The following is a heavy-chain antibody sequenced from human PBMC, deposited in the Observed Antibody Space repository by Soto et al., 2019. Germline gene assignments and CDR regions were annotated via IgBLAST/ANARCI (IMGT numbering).Heavy chain of an antibody. Sequence: QVQLVESGGGVVPPGGSLRVSCVASGFTFSSYNMHWVRQAPGEGLEWVAVISFDGANTFYADSVKGRFTISRDISRDTLYLQMSSLRDEDTAIYYCARDGYNRGGFDYLGQGTLVTVSS. CDR2: ISFDGANT. J-gene: IGHJ4*02. V-gene: IGHV3-30-3*01. D-gene: IGHD3-10*01. CDR1: GFTFSSYN. CDR3: ARDGYNRGGFDY.